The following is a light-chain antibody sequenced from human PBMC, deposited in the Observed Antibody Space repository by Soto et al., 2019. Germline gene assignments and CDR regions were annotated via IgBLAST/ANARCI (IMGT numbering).Light chain of an antibody. CDR1: QSISTW. CDR3: QQYGNYYT. Sequence: DFQMTQSPSTLSASVGDRVTITCRASQSISTWLAWYQQKPGKAPKLLIYDASSLESGVPSRFSGSGSGTQFTLTTTSLQPDDFATYYCQQYGNYYTFGQGTKLEIK. J-gene: IGKJ2*01. V-gene: IGKV1-5*01. CDR2: DAS.